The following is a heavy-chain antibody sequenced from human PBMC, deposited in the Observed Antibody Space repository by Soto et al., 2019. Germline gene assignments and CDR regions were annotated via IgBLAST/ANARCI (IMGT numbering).Heavy chain of an antibody. CDR3: ANSRYCQLLIGGWDY. CDR2: IRGSGGST. J-gene: IGHJ4*02. D-gene: IGHD2-2*01. Sequence: EVQLLESGGGLVQPGGSLRLSCAASGFTFSSYAMSWVRQAPGKGLEWVSAIRGSGGSTYYADSVKGRFTISRDNSKNTLYLPMNSLRAEDTAVYYCANSRYCQLLIGGWDYWGQGTLVTVSS. V-gene: IGHV3-23*01. CDR1: GFTFSSYA.